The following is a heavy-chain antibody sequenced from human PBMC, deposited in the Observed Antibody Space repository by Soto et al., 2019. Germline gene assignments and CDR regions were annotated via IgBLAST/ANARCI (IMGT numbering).Heavy chain of an antibody. V-gene: IGHV4-59*11. CDR2: IFYTGNT. CDR3: ARSGHTFGGVV. J-gene: IGHJ4*02. CDR1: GASMTDHY. Sequence: QVQLRESGPGLVRPSETLSLTCTVSGASMTDHYCSWIRQPPGKGLEYIGYIFYTGNTNYNSSFKSRVTMSIDMSRNQISLNLNSVTAADTAVYYCARSGHTFGGVVWGQGILVTVSS. D-gene: IGHD3-16*01.